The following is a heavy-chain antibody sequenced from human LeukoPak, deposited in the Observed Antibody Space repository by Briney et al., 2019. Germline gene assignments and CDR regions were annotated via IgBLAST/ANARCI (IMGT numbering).Heavy chain of an antibody. CDR2: IYHSGRN. D-gene: IGHD3-22*01. Sequence: SETLSLTCAVSGGSISSGGYSWSWIRQPPGQGLEWIGYIYHSGRNYYNPSLKSRVTISVDRSKNQFSLKLSSVTAADTVVYYCASNYYDSSGYYYFDYWGQGTLVTVSS. J-gene: IGHJ4*02. V-gene: IGHV4-30-2*01. CDR3: ASNYYDSSGYYYFDY. CDR1: GGSISSGGYS.